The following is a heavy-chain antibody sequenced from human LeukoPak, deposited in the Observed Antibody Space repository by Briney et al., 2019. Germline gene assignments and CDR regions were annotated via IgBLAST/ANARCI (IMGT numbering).Heavy chain of an antibody. D-gene: IGHD1-26*01. Sequence: SETLSLTCTVSGGSISTYCWSWVRQPPGKRLEWIGFIYYSGSTNYNPSLKSRVTISVDTSKKQFSLRLNSVTAADTAVYYCARAVGAAAPPGFYYYYYMDVWGKGTTVTVSS. CDR2: IYYSGST. CDR3: ARAVGAAAPPGFYYYYYMDV. CDR1: GGSISTYC. V-gene: IGHV4-59*01. J-gene: IGHJ6*03.